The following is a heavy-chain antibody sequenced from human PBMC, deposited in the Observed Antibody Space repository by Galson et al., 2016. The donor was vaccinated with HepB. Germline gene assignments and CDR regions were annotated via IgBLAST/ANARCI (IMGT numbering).Heavy chain of an antibody. D-gene: IGHD3-10*01. Sequence: SLRLSCAASGFTFSNYAMSCVRQAPGKGREWVSVVVRSGLTRNYADSVQGRFTISRDNSKNTLYLQMNSLRVEDTAIYYCAREGRGFDFDCWGQGTLVTVSS. CDR3: AREGRGFDFDC. CDR1: GFTFSNYA. V-gene: IGHV3-23*01. J-gene: IGHJ4*02. CDR2: VVRSGLTR.